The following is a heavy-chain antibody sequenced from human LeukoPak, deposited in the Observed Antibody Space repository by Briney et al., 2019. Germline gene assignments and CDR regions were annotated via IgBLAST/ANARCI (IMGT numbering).Heavy chain of an antibody. CDR1: EFTLSTYD. Sequence: GGSLRLSCAASEFTLSTYDIHWVRQAPGKGLEWLTGISYNGGYTSYQTSVMGRSTVSRDNSKNTVYLQMNSLRTEDTAVYYCGNGLLLCRAIVPEFYNWGQGTLVIVSS. V-gene: IGHV3-30*03. J-gene: IGHJ4*02. D-gene: IGHD1-14*01. CDR2: ISYNGGYT. CDR3: GNGLLLCRAIVPEFYN.